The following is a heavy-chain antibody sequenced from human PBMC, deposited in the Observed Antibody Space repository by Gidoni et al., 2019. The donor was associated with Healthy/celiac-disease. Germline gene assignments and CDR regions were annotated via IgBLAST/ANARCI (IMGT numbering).Heavy chain of an antibody. CDR3: ARGGGVVMSDGQPAFDI. J-gene: IGHJ3*02. CDR2: ISSSSSYI. D-gene: IGHD2-15*01. Sequence: EVQLVESGGGLVKPGGSLRLSCAASGFTFSSYSMNWVRQAPGKGLEWVSSISSSSSYIYYADSVKGRFTISRDNAKNSLYLQMNSLRAEDTAVYYCARGGGVVMSDGQPAFDIWGQGTMVTVSS. V-gene: IGHV3-21*01. CDR1: GFTFSSYS.